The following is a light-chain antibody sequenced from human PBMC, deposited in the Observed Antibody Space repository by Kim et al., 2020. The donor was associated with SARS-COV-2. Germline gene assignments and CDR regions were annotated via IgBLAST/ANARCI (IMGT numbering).Light chain of an antibody. CDR3: QQYNNWPLT. J-gene: IGKJ4*01. V-gene: IGKV3-15*01. CDR2: GAS. CDR1: QSISGD. Sequence: VSPGDRATLSCRASQSISGDLAWYQQKPGQAPRLLIYGASTRATATPASFSGSGSGSEFTLTISSLQPEDFAVYYCQQYNNWPLTFGGGTKVDIK.